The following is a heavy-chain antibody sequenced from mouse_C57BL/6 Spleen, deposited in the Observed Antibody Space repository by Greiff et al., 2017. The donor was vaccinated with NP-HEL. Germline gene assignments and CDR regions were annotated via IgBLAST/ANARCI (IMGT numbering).Heavy chain of an antibody. J-gene: IGHJ2*01. CDR3: ARSGVRYFDY. V-gene: IGHV1-61*01. CDR2: IYPSDSET. CDR1: GYTFTSYW. Sequence: VQLQQSGAELVRPGSSVKLSCKASGYTFTSYWMDWVKQRPGQGLEWIGNIYPSDSETHYNQKFKDKATLTVDKSSSTAYMQLSSLTSEDSAVYYCARSGVRYFDYWGQGTTLTVSS. D-gene: IGHD2-14*01.